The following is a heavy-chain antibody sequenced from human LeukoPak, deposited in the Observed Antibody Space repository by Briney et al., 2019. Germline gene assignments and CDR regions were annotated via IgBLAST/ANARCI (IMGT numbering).Heavy chain of an antibody. J-gene: IGHJ5*02. CDR1: GDSLSYSTYY. CDR2: VYYTGST. Sequence: SETLSLTCSVSGDSLSYSTYYWAWIRQPPGKGLEWIGSVYYTGSTYYNPSLMSRATISADTSKNQFSLHLSSVTAADTAIYYCARERAGTGTETWGQGTLVIVSS. D-gene: IGHD6-13*01. CDR3: ARERAGTGTET. V-gene: IGHV4-39*07.